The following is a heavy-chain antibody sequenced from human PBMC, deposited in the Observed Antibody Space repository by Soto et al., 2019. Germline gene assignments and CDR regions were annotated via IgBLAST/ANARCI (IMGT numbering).Heavy chain of an antibody. Sequence: QVQLQESGPGLVKPSQTLSLTCTVSGGSISSGGYYWSWIRQHPGKGLEWIGYIYYSGSTYYNPSLKSRVTISVDTSKTQFSLKLSSVTAADTAVYYCARDDDSSGLLTYWGQGTLVTVSS. CDR3: ARDDDSSGLLTY. CDR2: IYYSGST. CDR1: GGSISSGGYY. J-gene: IGHJ4*02. V-gene: IGHV4-31*03. D-gene: IGHD3-22*01.